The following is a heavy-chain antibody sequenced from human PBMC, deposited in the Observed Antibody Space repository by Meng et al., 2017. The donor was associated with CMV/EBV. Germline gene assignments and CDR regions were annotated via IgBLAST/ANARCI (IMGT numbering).Heavy chain of an antibody. CDR2: INPNSGGT. Sequence: ASVKVSCKASGYTFTAYYIHWVRQAPGQGLEWMGWINPNSGGTNYAQNFQGRVTVTRDTSISTAYMELSRLRSDDTAVYYCARDYNFWSRMAYYGMDVWGQGTTVTVSS. CDR3: ARDYNFWSRMAYYGMDV. V-gene: IGHV1-2*02. D-gene: IGHD3-3*01. CDR1: GYTFTAYY. J-gene: IGHJ6*02.